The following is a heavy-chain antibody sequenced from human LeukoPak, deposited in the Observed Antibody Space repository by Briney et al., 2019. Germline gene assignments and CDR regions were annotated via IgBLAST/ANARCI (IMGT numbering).Heavy chain of an antibody. J-gene: IGHJ6*03. CDR3: ARYAPSREYCTTTGYYPEYFFMDV. Sequence: SETLSLTCTVSGGSISTYYWSWFRQPPGKGLEWIGYIYYSGSTNYNPSLKSRVTISVDTSKNQFSLKLSSVTAADTAVYFCARYAPSREYCTTTGYYPEYFFMDVWGKGATVTVSS. V-gene: IGHV4-59*01. D-gene: IGHD2-2*01. CDR1: GGSISTYY. CDR2: IYYSGST.